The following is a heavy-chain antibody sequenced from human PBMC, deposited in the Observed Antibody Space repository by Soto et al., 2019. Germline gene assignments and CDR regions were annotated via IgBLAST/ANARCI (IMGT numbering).Heavy chain of an antibody. CDR1: GGTFSSYA. CDR2: IIPFIGTA. V-gene: IGHV1-69*18. CDR3: ARVVMTTVPASYYYGMDV. J-gene: IGHJ6*02. Sequence: QVQLVQSGAEVKKPGSSVTVSCKASGGTFSSYAISWERQAPGQGLEWMGRIIPFIGTANYAQKFQGRVTITADESTSTAYMVLTSLRSEYTAVYYCARVVMTTVPASYYYGMDVWGHGTTVTVSS. D-gene: IGHD4-4*01.